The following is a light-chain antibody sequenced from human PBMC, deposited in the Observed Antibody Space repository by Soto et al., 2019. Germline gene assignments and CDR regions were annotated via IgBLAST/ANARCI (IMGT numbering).Light chain of an antibody. CDR1: SSNIGSNT. CDR2: SND. CDR3: AAWDDSLNGLV. V-gene: IGLV1-44*01. Sequence: QSVLTQPPSASGNPGQRVTISCSGSSSNIGSNTVNWYQQLPGTAPKLLIYSNDQRSSGVPDRFSGSKSGTSASLAISGLQSEDEADYYCAAWDDSLNGLVFGGGTKLTVL. J-gene: IGLJ2*01.